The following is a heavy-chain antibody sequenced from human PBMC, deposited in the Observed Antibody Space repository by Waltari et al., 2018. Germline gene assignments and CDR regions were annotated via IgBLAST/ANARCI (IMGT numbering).Heavy chain of an antibody. CDR1: RYTFSAHY. D-gene: IGHD1-26*01. J-gene: IGHJ3*02. V-gene: IGHV1-2*02. CDR2: LNPTGGAT. Sequence: QVQLVQSGAEVKKPGASVKVSCKASRYTFSAHYINWVRQAPGQGLEWRGGLNPTGGATNFARTLQGRFTRTRETPFSTAYMDLSRLRADDTAVYYCAGDMGVGGNSDAFDIWGQGTMVTVSS. CDR3: AGDMGVGGNSDAFDI.